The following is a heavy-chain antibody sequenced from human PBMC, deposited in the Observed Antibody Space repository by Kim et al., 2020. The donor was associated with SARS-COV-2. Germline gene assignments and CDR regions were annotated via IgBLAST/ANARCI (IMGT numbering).Heavy chain of an antibody. Sequence: GGSLRLSCAASGFTFSTYAMNWVRQAPGKGLEWVSGIVGSGAAYYADSVKGRFTISRDNSRNCLTLLMDNLRPEDTAVYYCAKDVTPDGRWDIDHWGQGTVVTVSS. CDR2: IVGSGAA. J-gene: IGHJ4*02. CDR3: AKDVTPDGRWDIDH. V-gene: IGHV3-23*01. D-gene: IGHD1-26*01. CDR1: GFTFSTYA.